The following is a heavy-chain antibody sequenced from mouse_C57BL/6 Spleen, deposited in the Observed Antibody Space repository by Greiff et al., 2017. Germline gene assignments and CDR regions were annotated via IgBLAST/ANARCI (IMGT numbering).Heavy chain of an antibody. CDR2: IYPGSGST. D-gene: IGHD2-4*01. CDR3: ARDRGELRPYFDY. J-gene: IGHJ2*01. Sequence: QVQLQQPGAELVKPGASVKMSCKASGYTFTSYWITWVKQRPGQGLEWIGDIYPGSGSTNYNEKFKSKATLTVDTSASTAYMQLSSLTSEDSAVYYCARDRGELRPYFDYWGQGTTLTVSS. V-gene: IGHV1-55*01. CDR1: GYTFTSYW.